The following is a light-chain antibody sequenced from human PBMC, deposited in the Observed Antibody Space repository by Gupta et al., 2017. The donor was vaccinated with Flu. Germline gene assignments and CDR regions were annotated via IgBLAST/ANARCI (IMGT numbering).Light chain of an antibody. CDR2: DAS. Sequence: EIVLTQSPATLSLSQGERDTLSCRANQIVSSYLAWYKQKPGQAPRLLIYDASNRDTGILARFSGSWCGTYFTITIIILDPEDFAVYYCQQRSNCPPYTFGQGTKLDIK. CDR1: QIVSSY. J-gene: IGKJ2*01. CDR3: QQRSNCPPYT. V-gene: IGKV3-11*01.